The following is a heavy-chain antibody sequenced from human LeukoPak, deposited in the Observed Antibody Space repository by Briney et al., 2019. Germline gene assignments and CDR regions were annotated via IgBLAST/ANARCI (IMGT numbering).Heavy chain of an antibody. CDR1: GFTFSSYW. CDR3: ARGKVYSSPSNWFDP. CDR2: INSDGSST. D-gene: IGHD6-19*01. J-gene: IGHJ5*02. Sequence: GGSLRLSCAASGFTFSSYWMHWVRQAPAKGLVWVSRINSDGSSTSYADSVKGRFTISRDNAKNTLYLQMNSLRAEDTAVYYCARGKVYSSPSNWFDPWGQGTLVTVSS. V-gene: IGHV3-74*01.